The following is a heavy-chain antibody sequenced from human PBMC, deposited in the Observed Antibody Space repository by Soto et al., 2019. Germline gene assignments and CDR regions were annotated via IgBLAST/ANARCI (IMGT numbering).Heavy chain of an antibody. V-gene: IGHV3-30*04. CDR2: ISYDGSNK. CDR3: TSSSVSDIVVVAAASELDY. CDR1: GFTFKSNA. J-gene: IGHJ4*02. Sequence: GGSLRLSCAASGFTFKSNAMHWVRQAPGKGLEWVAVISYDGSNKHYTDSVKGRFTISRDNSKNTLYLQMTGLRPEDTAVYYCTSSSVSDIVVVAAASELDYWGQGTLVTVSS. D-gene: IGHD2-15*01.